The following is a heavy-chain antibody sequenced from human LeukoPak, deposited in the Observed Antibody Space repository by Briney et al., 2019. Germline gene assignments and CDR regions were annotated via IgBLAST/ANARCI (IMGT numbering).Heavy chain of an antibody. CDR1: GFTFSNYG. D-gene: IGHD5-12*01. CDR3: AREISAYGGYDY. Sequence: GGSLRLSCAASGFTFSNYGMHWVRQAPGKGLEWVAVISPDGSNKYYADSVKGRFTISRDNSKNTLYLQMNTLSADDTAVYYCAREISAYGGYDYWGQGTLVTVSS. V-gene: IGHV3-30*03. CDR2: ISPDGSNK. J-gene: IGHJ4*02.